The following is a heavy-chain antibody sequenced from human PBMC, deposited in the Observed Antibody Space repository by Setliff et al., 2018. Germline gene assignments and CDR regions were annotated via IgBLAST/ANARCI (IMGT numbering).Heavy chain of an antibody. Sequence: GGSLRLSCAASGFTFSDYDMHWVRQAPGKGLEWVAVISYDGSNKYYADSVKGRFTISRDNSKNTLYLQMNSLRAEDTAVYYCARGTGYSSGWRTGGFDYWGQGTLVTVSS. CDR3: ARGTGYSSGWRTGGFDY. CDR1: GFTFSDYD. V-gene: IGHV3-30-3*01. CDR2: ISYDGSNK. D-gene: IGHD6-19*01. J-gene: IGHJ4*02.